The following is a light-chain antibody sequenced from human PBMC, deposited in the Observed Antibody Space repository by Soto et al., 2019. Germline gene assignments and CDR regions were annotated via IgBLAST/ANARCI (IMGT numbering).Light chain of an antibody. CDR2: QIT. CDR1: CSGVGVYNF. CDR3: ASYAGTKRFV. V-gene: IGLV2-8*01. Sequence: QSVLTQPPSASGSPGQSVTISCTGTCSGVGVYNFVSWYQQRSGKAPKLVIYQITKRPSRVPDRFSGSKSGSTSSLTVSGLQADDEADYYCASYAGTKRFVFGSGTRV. J-gene: IGLJ1*01.